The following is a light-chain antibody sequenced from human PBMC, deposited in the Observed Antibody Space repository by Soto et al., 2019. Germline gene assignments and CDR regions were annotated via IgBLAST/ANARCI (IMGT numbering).Light chain of an antibody. Sequence: TQMPDTLYASPGLRVTLSSRASQRINSYLAWYQQKPGQAPRLLIYAASTRASEVPCRFSGRGSGADFTLTISSLQSEDFAIYYCQQSRSSPRTFGQGAKVDI. CDR2: AAS. J-gene: IGKJ1*01. CDR3: QQSRSSPRT. CDR1: QRINSY. V-gene: IGKV3-15*01.